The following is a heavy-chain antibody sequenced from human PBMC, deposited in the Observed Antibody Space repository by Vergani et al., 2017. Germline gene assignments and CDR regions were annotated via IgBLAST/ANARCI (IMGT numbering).Heavy chain of an antibody. V-gene: IGHV3-30-3*01. Sequence: QVQLVESGGGVVQPGRSLRLSCAASGFTFSSYAMHWVRQAPGKGLEWVAVISYDGSNKYYADSVKGRFTISRDNSKNTLYLQMNSLRAEDTAMYYCARSWGSGFFDYWGQGTLVTVSS. CDR3: ARSWGSGFFDY. D-gene: IGHD3-10*01. CDR2: ISYDGSNK. CDR1: GFTFSSYA. J-gene: IGHJ4*02.